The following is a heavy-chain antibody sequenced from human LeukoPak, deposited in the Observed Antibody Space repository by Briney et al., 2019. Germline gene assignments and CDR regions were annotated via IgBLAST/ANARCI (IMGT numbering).Heavy chain of an antibody. V-gene: IGHV1-2*02. J-gene: IGHJ4*02. CDR1: GYTFTGYY. Sequence: ASVKVSCKASGYTFTGYYMHWVRQAPGQGLEWTGWINPNSGGTNYAQKFQGRVTMTRNTSISTAYMELSSLRSEDTAVYYCARAHYDFWSGYPQIDYWGQGTLVTVSS. D-gene: IGHD3-3*01. CDR3: ARAHYDFWSGYPQIDY. CDR2: INPNSGGT.